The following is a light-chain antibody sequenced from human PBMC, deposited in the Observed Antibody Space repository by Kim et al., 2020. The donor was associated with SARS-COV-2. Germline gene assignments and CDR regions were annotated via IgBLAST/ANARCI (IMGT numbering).Light chain of an antibody. CDR2: DNN. Sequence: GQKVTISCSGSSSNIGNNYLSWYQQLPGTAPKLLIYDNNKRPSGIPDRFSGSKSGTSATLVITGLQTGDEADYYCGTWDSSLSAGVFGGGTQLTVL. CDR3: GTWDSSLSAGV. CDR1: SSNIGNNY. J-gene: IGLJ2*01. V-gene: IGLV1-51*01.